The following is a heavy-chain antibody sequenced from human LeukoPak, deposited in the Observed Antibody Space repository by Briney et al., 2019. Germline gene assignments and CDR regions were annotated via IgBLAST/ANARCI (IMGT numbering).Heavy chain of an antibody. D-gene: IGHD2-8*01. J-gene: IGHJ4*02. CDR3: TSPVPKSDCTNGVCHQVDY. CDR2: IRSKANSYAT. V-gene: IGHV3-73*01. Sequence: QPGGSLRLSCAASGFTFSGSAMHWVRQASGKGLEWAGRIRSKANSYATAYAASVKGRFTISRDDSKNTAYLQMNSLKTEDTAVYYCTSPVPKSDCTNGVCHQVDYWGQGTLVTVSS. CDR1: GFTFSGSA.